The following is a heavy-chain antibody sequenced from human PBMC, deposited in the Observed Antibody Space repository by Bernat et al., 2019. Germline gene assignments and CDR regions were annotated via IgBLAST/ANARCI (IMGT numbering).Heavy chain of an antibody. J-gene: IGHJ4*02. CDR1: GYTFTGYY. Sequence: QVQLVQSGAEVKKPGASVKVSCKASGYTFTGYYMHWVRQAPGQGLEWMGWINPNSGGTNYAQKFQGWVTMTRDTSISTAYMELSRLRSDDTAVYYRARDPAGYSSGWVFDYWGQGTLVTVSS. CDR2: INPNSGGT. D-gene: IGHD6-19*01. CDR3: ARDPAGYSSGWVFDY. V-gene: IGHV1-2*04.